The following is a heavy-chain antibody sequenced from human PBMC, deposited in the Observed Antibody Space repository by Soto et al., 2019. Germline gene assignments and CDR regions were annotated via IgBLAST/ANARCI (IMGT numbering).Heavy chain of an antibody. Sequence: GESLKISCAASGFTFSSHAMHWVRQAPGKGLEWVTVISYDGSNKYYADSVKGRVSISRDNSKNTLYLQIDSLRPEDTAVYYCARDESSSWTLYYFYGVDVWGQGTTVTVSS. CDR2: ISYDGSNK. CDR3: ARDESSSWTLYYFYGVDV. V-gene: IGHV3-30*04. J-gene: IGHJ6*02. CDR1: GFTFSSHA. D-gene: IGHD6-13*01.